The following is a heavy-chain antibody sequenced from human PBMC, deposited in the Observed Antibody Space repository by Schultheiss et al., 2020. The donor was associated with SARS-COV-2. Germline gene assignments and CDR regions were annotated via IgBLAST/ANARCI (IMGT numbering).Heavy chain of an antibody. CDR3: ARVATVTTGYHFDY. CDR1: GFSFRSYA. CDR2: IYYSGST. V-gene: IGHV4-59*08. J-gene: IGHJ4*02. D-gene: IGHD4-17*01. Sequence: GSLRLSCTASGFSFRSYAMSWVRQAPGKGLEWIGYIYYSGSTNYNPSLKSRVTISVDTSKNQFSLKLSSVTAADTAVYYCARVATVTTGYHFDYWGQGTLVTVSS.